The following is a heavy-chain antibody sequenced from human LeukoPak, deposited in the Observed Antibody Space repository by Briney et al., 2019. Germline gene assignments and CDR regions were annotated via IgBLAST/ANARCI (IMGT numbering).Heavy chain of an antibody. J-gene: IGHJ3*02. Sequence: PSETLSLTCTVSGSSIGTYSWSWIRQPPGKGLERVGYIYTTGSTHYNPSLKSRVTMSLDTSKNQLSLRLSSVTAADTAVFYCARHRAEMATLTDDAFDIWGQGTMVTVSS. CDR1: GSSIGTYS. CDR3: ARHRAEMATLTDDAFDI. V-gene: IGHV4-4*09. CDR2: IYTTGST. D-gene: IGHD5-24*01.